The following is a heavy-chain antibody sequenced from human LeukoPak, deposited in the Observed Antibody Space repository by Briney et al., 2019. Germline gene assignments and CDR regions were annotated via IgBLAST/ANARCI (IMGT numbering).Heavy chain of an antibody. CDR3: AKGWWGMVTTEGLTY. D-gene: IGHD2-8*02. Sequence: GGSLRLSCAASGFTFNSYGMNWVRQAPGKGLEWVAFIRYDGSNKYYADSVKGRFTISRDNSKNTLYLQMNSLRAEDTAVYYCAKGWWGMVTTEGLTYWGQGTLVTVSS. CDR1: GFTFNSYG. CDR2: IRYDGSNK. J-gene: IGHJ4*02. V-gene: IGHV3-30*02.